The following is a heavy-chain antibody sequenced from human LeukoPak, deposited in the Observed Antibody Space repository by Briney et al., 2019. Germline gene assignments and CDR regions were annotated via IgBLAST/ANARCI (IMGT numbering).Heavy chain of an antibody. V-gene: IGHV3-33*06. CDR1: GFTFSSYG. J-gene: IGHJ4*02. CDR2: IWYDGSNK. CDR3: AKSAIAVAGSFDY. D-gene: IGHD6-19*01. Sequence: GGSLRLSCAASGFTFSSYGMHWVRQAPGKGLEWVAVIWYDGSNKYYADSVKGRFTISRDNSKNTLYLQMNSLRAEDTAVYYCAKSAIAVAGSFDYWGQGTLVTVSS.